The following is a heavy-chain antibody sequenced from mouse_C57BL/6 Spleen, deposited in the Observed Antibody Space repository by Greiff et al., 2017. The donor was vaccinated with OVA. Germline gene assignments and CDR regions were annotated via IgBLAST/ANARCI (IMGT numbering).Heavy chain of an antibody. CDR3: ARSYDGYCWFAY. D-gene: IGHD2-3*01. CDR1: GYAFSSYW. J-gene: IGHJ3*01. Sequence: VKLQESGAELVKPGASVKISCKASGYAFSSYWMNWVKQRPGKGLEWIGLIYPGDGDTNYNGKFKGKATLTADKSSSTAYMQLSSLTSEDSAVYFCARSYDGYCWFAYWGQGTLVTVSA. V-gene: IGHV1-80*01. CDR2: IYPGDGDT.